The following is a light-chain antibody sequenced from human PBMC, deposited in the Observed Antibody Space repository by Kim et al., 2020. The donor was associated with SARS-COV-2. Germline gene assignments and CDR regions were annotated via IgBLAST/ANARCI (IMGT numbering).Light chain of an antibody. Sequence: GERATPPSRASPIVGSSSLARCQQKTGPTPRRLIYGATSRATGIPDRCTGSGAGTDFTLTTSGPEPEDFAVYYCQHYGVSPAWTFGQGTKVDIK. CDR2: GAT. CDR3: QHYGVSPAWT. V-gene: IGKV3-20*01. CDR1: PIVGSSS. J-gene: IGKJ1*01.